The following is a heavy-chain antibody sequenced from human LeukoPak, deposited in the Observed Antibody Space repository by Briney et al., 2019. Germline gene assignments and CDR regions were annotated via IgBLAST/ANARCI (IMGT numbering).Heavy chain of an antibody. J-gene: IGHJ5*02. CDR1: GYTFTSYY. Sequence: GASVKVSCKASGYTFTSYYMHWVRQAPGQGLEWMGIINPSGGSTSYAQKFHGRVTMTSDTSTSTVYMELSSLRSEDTAVYYCARVRSITMVRGENWFDPWGQGTLVTVPS. CDR3: ARVRSITMVRGENWFDP. V-gene: IGHV1-46*01. CDR2: INPSGGST. D-gene: IGHD3-10*01.